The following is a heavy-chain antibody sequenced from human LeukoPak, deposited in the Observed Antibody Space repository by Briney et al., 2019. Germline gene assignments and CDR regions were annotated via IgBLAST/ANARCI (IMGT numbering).Heavy chain of an antibody. V-gene: IGHV1-69*05. J-gene: IGHJ4*02. Sequence: ASVKVSCKASGGTFSSYAISWVRQAPGQGLEWMVRIIPIFGTANYAQKFQGRVTITTDESTSTAYMELSSLRSEDTAVYYCARAEVEMAPRYWGQGTLVTVSS. CDR2: IIPIFGTA. CDR3: ARAEVEMAPRY. D-gene: IGHD5-24*01. CDR1: GGTFSSYA.